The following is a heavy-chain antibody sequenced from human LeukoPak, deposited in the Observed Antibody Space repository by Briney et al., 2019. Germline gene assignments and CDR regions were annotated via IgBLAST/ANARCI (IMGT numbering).Heavy chain of an antibody. CDR2: ISYDGSNK. D-gene: IGHD6-19*01. Sequence: AGGSLRLSCAASGFTFSSYGMHWVRQAPGKGLEWVAVISYDGSNKYYADSVKGRFTISSDNSKNTLYLQMNSLRAEDTAVYYCAKDPGSSGWYLRYWGQGTLVTVSS. CDR1: GFTFSSYG. J-gene: IGHJ4*02. CDR3: AKDPGSSGWYLRY. V-gene: IGHV3-30*18.